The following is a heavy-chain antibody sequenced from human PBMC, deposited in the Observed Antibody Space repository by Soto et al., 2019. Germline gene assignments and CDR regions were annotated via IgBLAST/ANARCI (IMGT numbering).Heavy chain of an antibody. D-gene: IGHD2-8*01. V-gene: IGHV3-23*01. J-gene: IGHJ6*02. CDR2: ISGSGDGT. CDR3: TKSRRGILMVYGFGGMDV. Sequence: GSLRLSCAASGFTVNSHAMSWVRQAPGKGLEWVASISGSGDGTYYGDSVKGRFTISRDSSSSTLYLQMNNLRGEDTAVYFCTKSRRGILMVYGFGGMDVWGQGTTVTVSS. CDR1: GFTVNSHA.